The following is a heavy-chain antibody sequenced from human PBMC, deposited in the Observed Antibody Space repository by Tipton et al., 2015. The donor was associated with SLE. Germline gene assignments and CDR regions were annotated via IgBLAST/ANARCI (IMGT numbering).Heavy chain of an antibody. J-gene: IGHJ4*02. D-gene: IGHD1-1*01. CDR3: AKEGYNWNDLDY. Sequence: SGVIFSTLAMSWVRQAPGKGLEWVSGIRGGGSSTYYADSVKGRFTISRDNSKNTLYLQMNSLRAEDTAVYYCAKEGYNWNDLDYWGQGTLVTVSS. CDR2: IRGGGSST. V-gene: IGHV3-23*03. CDR1: GVIFSTLA.